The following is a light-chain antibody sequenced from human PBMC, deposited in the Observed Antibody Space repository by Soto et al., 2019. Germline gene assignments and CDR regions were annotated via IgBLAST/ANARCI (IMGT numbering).Light chain of an antibody. Sequence: EIVMTQSQATLSVSPGERATLSCRASQSVGSNLAWYQQKPGQAPRLLSYRESTRATGIPARFSGSGSAKEFTLTIGSLQSEDFAICFCQQYNNWPPDRTFGQGTKVEIK. V-gene: IGKV3-15*01. J-gene: IGKJ1*01. CDR1: QSVGSN. CDR2: RES. CDR3: QQYNNWPPDRT.